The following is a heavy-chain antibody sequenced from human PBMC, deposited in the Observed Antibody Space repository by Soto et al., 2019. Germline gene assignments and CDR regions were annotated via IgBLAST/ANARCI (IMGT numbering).Heavy chain of an antibody. CDR2: INHSGST. CDR1: GGSFSCYY. Sequence: SETLSLTCAVYGGSFSCYYLSWIRQPPGKGLEWIGEINHSGSTNYNPSLKSRVTISVDTSKNQFSLKLSSVTAADTAVYYCARGDNLTGYVYWGQGALVTVSS. J-gene: IGHJ4*02. CDR3: ARGDNLTGYVY. V-gene: IGHV4-34*01. D-gene: IGHD3-9*01.